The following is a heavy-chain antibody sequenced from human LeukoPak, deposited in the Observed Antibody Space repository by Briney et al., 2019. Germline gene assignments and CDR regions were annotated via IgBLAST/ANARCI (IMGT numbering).Heavy chain of an antibody. D-gene: IGHD3-3*01. CDR1: GFTFSTYG. J-gene: IGHJ3*01. CDR2: VRYDGSNK. V-gene: IGHV3-30*02. CDR3: AKAQSNYDFWSGFSR. Sequence: PGGSLRLSCAASGFTFSTYGMHWVRQAPGKGLEWVAFVRYDGSNKYYADSVKGRFTISRDNSMNTLYLQMNSLRAEDTAVYYCAKAQSNYDFWSGFSRWGQGTMVTVSS.